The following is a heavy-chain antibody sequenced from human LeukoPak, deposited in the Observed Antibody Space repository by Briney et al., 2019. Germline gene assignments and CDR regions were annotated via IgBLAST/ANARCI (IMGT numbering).Heavy chain of an antibody. CDR1: GFTFSSYA. CDR2: IISSGGST. CDR3: AKFTYYYDSSGTGFDY. D-gene: IGHD3-22*01. V-gene: IGHV3-23*01. Sequence: PGGSLRLSCAASGFTFSSYAMSWVRQAPGKWLEWVSTIISSGGSTYYADSVKGRFTVSRDNSKSMLYLQIKSLRAEDTAVYYCAKFTYYYDSSGTGFDYWGQGTLVTVSS. J-gene: IGHJ4*02.